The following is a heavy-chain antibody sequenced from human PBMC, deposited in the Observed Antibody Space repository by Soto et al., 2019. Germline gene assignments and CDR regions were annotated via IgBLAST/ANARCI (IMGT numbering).Heavy chain of an antibody. D-gene: IGHD1-1*01. Sequence: GASVKVSCQASGYTFTGYYMHWVRQAPGQGLEWMGWINPNSGGTNYAQKFQGWVTMTRDTSISTAYMELSRLRSDDTAVYYYARDGRATATPNYYYYYGMDVWGQVTTFTVSS. CDR2: INPNSGGT. CDR3: ARDGRATATPNYYYYYGMDV. J-gene: IGHJ6*02. CDR1: GYTFTGYY. V-gene: IGHV1-2*04.